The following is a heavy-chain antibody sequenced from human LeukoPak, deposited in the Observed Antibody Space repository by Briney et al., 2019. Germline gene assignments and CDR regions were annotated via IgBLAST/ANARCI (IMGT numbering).Heavy chain of an antibody. V-gene: IGHV3-33*01. D-gene: IGHD2-15*01. CDR3: ARQLHRYCSGGSCYGMDV. Sequence: GRSLRLSCAASGLMFSSYGMHWVRQAPGKGLEWVAVIWYDGSNKYYADSVKGRFTISRDNSKNTLYLQMNSLRAEDTAVYYCARQLHRYCSGGSCYGMDVWGQGTTVTVSS. J-gene: IGHJ6*02. CDR2: IWYDGSNK. CDR1: GLMFSSYG.